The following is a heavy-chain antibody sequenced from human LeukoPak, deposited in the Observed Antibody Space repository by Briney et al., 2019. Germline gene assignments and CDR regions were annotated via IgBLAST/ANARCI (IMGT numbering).Heavy chain of an antibody. Sequence: PGGSLRLSCAASAFTFSDYYMTWIRQAPGKGLECVSYISTSGSTIFYADSVKGRFTISRDNAKNSLYLQMNSLRAEDTAVYYCARNYYDSSGYYYDAFDIWGQGTMVTVSS. J-gene: IGHJ3*02. D-gene: IGHD3-22*01. CDR3: ARNYYDSSGYYYDAFDI. CDR2: ISTSGSTI. CDR1: AFTFSDYY. V-gene: IGHV3-11*04.